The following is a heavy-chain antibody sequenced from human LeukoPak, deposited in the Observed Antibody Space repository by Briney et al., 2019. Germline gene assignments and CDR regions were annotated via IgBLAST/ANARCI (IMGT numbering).Heavy chain of an antibody. J-gene: IGHJ4*02. V-gene: IGHV3-48*01. CDR2: ISSGSTTI. CDR1: GFTLSSYS. D-gene: IGHD6-19*01. CDR3: VRDVEQWLVRVYYFDY. Sequence: GGSLRLSCATSGFTLSSYSMNWFRQAPGKGLEWVSYISSGSTTIYYADSVKGRFTISRDNAKNSMYLQMNSLRAEDTAVYYCVRDVEQWLVRVYYFDYWGQGTLVTVSS.